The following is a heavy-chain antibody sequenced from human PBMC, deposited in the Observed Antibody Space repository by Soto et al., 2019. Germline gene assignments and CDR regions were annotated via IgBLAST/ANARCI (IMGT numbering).Heavy chain of an antibody. CDR1: GGTFSSYA. V-gene: IGHV1-69*06. J-gene: IGHJ6*02. Sequence: SVKVSCKASGGTFSSYAISWVRQAPVQGLEWMGGIIPIFGTANYAQKFQGRVTITADKSTSTAYMELSSLRSEDTAVYYCARGDFWSGYYPTGDYYYYGMDVWGQGTTVTVSS. CDR3: ARGDFWSGYYPTGDYYYYGMDV. D-gene: IGHD3-3*01. CDR2: IIPIFGTA.